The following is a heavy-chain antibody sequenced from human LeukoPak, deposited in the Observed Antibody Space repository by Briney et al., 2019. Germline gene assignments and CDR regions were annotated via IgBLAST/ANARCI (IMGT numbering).Heavy chain of an antibody. CDR2: ISSSSSTI. D-gene: IGHD6-19*01. Sequence: PGGSLRLSCAASGFTFSSYSMNWVRQAPGKGLEWVSYISSSSSTIYYADSVKGRFTISRDNAKNSLYLQMNSLRAEDTAVYYCARDSPKQWLVTDAFDIWGQGTMVTVSS. J-gene: IGHJ3*02. CDR3: ARDSPKQWLVTDAFDI. V-gene: IGHV3-48*01. CDR1: GFTFSSYS.